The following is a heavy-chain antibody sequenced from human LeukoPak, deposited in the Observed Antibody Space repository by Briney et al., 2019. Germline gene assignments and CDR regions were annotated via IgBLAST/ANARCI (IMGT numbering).Heavy chain of an antibody. V-gene: IGHV3-7*03. Sequence: PGRSLRLSCAASGFTFRNYWMSWVRQAPGTGLEWVANIKQDGSDRNYVTSVRGRFTISRDNAESSLFLQMNSLRAEDTAVYYCVRNLAVAGTCFDSWGQGTQVTVSS. CDR1: GFTFRNYW. J-gene: IGHJ4*02. CDR2: IKQDGSDR. CDR3: VRNLAVAGTCFDS. D-gene: IGHD6-19*01.